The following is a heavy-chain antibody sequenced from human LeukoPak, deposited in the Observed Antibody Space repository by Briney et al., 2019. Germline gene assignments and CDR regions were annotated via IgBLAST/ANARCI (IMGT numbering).Heavy chain of an antibody. D-gene: IGHD6-19*01. CDR2: ISWNSGSI. J-gene: IGHJ4*02. CDR3: AKDRDLAVAGQGLDY. V-gene: IGHV3-9*01. CDR1: GFTFDDYA. Sequence: GGSLRLSCAASGFTFDDYAMHWVRQAPGKGLEWVSGISWNSGSIGYADSVKGRFTISRDNAKNSLYLRMNSLRAEDTALYYCAKDRDLAVAGQGLDYWGQGTLVTVSS.